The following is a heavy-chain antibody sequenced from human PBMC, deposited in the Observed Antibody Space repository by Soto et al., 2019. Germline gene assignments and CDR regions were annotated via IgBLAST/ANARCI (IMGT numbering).Heavy chain of an antibody. CDR2: INPILSMS. CDR3: ASSYGSGYRAFHY. J-gene: IGHJ4*02. D-gene: IGHD3-10*01. CDR1: GDTFTFYS. Sequence: QVQLVQSGAEVKRPGSSVKVSCKASGDTFTFYSINWVRQAPGLGLEWMGRINPILSMSNYAQRFQGRVTMPADKSTSTAYMELSSLRSEDTAIYYCASSYGSGYRAFHYWGQGALVTVSS. V-gene: IGHV1-69*02.